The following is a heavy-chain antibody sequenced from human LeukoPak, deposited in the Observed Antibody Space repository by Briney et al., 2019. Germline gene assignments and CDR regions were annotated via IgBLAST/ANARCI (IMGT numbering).Heavy chain of an antibody. CDR2: ISYDGGNK. J-gene: IGHJ6*04. V-gene: IGHV3-30*18. CDR3: AKGLRTRVPGSDSMPDV. D-gene: IGHD3-10*01. CDR1: GFTFSSYG. Sequence: GGSLRLSCAASGFTFSSYGMHWVRQAPGKGLEWVAVISYDGGNKYYADSVKGRFTISRDNSKNTLYLQMNSLRAEDTAVYYCAKGLRTRVPGSDSMPDVWGKGTTVTVSS.